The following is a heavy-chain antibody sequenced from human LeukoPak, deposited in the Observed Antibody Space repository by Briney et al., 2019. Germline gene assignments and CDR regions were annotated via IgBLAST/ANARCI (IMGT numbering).Heavy chain of an antibody. CDR1: GFTFSCYA. D-gene: IGHD2-15*01. V-gene: IGHV3-30*01. CDR3: ARGDGGYCSGGSCHTNYYYYMNV. J-gene: IGHJ6*03. CDR2: ISYDGSNK. Sequence: GRSLRLSCAASGFTFSCYAMHWVRQAPGKGLEWVAVISYDGSNKYYADSVKGRFTISGDNSKNTLYLQMNSLRAEDTAVYYCARGDGGYCSGGSCHTNYYYYMNVWGKGTTVTVSS.